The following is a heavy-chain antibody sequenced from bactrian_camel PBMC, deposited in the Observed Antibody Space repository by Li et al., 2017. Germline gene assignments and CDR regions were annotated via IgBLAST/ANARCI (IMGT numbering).Heavy chain of an antibody. Sequence: HVQLVESGGGSVQAGGSLRLSCAVPVYMFRGNCMAWFRLAPGKEREAVAVISTGDGALCYHDSVKGRFTISQDNAQNTIYLQMDNLKPEDTGTYNCAVVPRIVCPPVLKGQVPKFDRWSQGTQVTVS. CDR3: AVVPRIVCPPVLKGQVPKFDR. J-gene: IGHJ4*01. D-gene: IGHD1*01. CDR1: VYMFRGNC. CDR2: ISTGDGAL. V-gene: IGHV3S54*01.